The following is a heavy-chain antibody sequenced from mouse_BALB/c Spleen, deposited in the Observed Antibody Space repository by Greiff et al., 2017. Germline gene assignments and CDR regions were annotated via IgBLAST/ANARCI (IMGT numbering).Heavy chain of an antibody. CDR2: IDPETGGT. V-gene: IGHV1-15*01. Sequence: VKLQESGAELVRPGASVTLSCKASGYTFTDYEMHWVKQTPVHGLEWIGAIDPETGGTAYNQKFKGKATLTADKSSSTAYMELRSLTSEDSAVYYCTREGITTVVATENFDVWGAGTTVTVSS. CDR1: GYTFTDYE. J-gene: IGHJ1*01. D-gene: IGHD1-1*01. CDR3: TREGITTVVATENFDV.